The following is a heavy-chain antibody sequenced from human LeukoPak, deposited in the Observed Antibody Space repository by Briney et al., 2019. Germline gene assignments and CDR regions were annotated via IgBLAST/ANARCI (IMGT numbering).Heavy chain of an antibody. D-gene: IGHD5-24*01. Sequence: GGSLRLSCAASGFTFSSYAMSWVRQAPGKGLEWVSAISGSGGSTYYADSVKGRFTISRDNSKNTLYLQMNSPRAEDTAVYYCAADATVEMATIVDYWGQGTLVTVSS. V-gene: IGHV3-23*01. CDR2: ISGSGGST. J-gene: IGHJ4*02. CDR1: GFTFSSYA. CDR3: AADATVEMATIVDY.